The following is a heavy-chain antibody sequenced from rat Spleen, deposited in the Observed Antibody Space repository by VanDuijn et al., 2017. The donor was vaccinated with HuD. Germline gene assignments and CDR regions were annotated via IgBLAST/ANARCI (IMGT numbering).Heavy chain of an antibody. J-gene: IGHJ2*01. CDR2: ISYSGST. CDR1: GDSITSHD. V-gene: IGHV3-1*01. CDR3: ARVIYYYDGTYYYFDS. Sequence: EVQLQESGPGLVKPSQSLSLSCSVTGDSITSHDWGWIRKFPGNKMEWIGHISYSGSTDYNPSLKSRISITRDTSKNQFFLHLNSVTTEDTATYYCARVIYYYDGTYYYFDSWGQGVMVTVSS. D-gene: IGHD1-12*02.